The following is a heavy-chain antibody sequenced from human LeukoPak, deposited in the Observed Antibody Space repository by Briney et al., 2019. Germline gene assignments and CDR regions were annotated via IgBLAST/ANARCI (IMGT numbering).Heavy chain of an antibody. D-gene: IGHD1-1*01. CDR2: ISGSGGST. V-gene: IGHV3-23*01. CDR3: AKDWNDAFDY. Sequence: GGSLRLSCAASGFTFSSYAMTWVRQAPGKGLEWVSIISGSGGSTYYADSVKGRFTISRDNSKNTMYLQMNSLRAEDTAVYYCAKDWNDAFDYWGQGTLVTVSS. CDR1: GFTFSSYA. J-gene: IGHJ4*02.